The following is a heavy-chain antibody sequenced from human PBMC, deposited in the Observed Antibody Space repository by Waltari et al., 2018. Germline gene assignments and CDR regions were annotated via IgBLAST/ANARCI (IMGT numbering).Heavy chain of an antibody. D-gene: IGHD6-13*01. Sequence: EVQVVESGEGLVQPGGSLRLSCAASGFTFSSSWMTWVRQAPGKGLECVANIKIAGSVTYYVDSVKGRFTISRDNTKNSLYLQMSSLRPEDTAVYYCAIGGVETSWYWRYWGQGTLVTVSS. V-gene: IGHV3-7*01. J-gene: IGHJ4*02. CDR1: GFTFSSSW. CDR3: AIGGVETSWYWRY. CDR2: IKIAGSVT.